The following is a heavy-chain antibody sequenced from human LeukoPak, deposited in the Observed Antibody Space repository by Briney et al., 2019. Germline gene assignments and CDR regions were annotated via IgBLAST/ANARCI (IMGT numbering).Heavy chain of an antibody. CDR3: ARGGPHYYDSNFQAGSYYYYGVDV. Sequence: SETLSLTCTVSGASISSSSYYCGWIRQPPGKGLEWIGSIYYSGSTYYNPSLKTRVTISVDTSKNQFSLKLSSVTAPDTAVYYCARGGPHYYDSNFQAGSYYYYGVDVWGQGTTVTVSS. D-gene: IGHD3-22*01. CDR2: IYYSGST. V-gene: IGHV4-39*01. CDR1: GASISSSSYY. J-gene: IGHJ6*02.